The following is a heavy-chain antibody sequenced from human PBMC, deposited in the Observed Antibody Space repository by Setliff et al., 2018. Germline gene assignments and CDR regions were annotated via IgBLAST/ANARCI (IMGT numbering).Heavy chain of an antibody. Sequence: PGESLKISCKASGYSFTDCWIAWVRQMPGKGLEWMGIIYPSNSNIKYSPSFEAQITFSVDKSITTAYLQWSSLKASDTAIYYCARHRVGNSGYAIPILDFWGQGALVTVSS. CDR1: GYSFTDCW. D-gene: IGHD5-12*01. V-gene: IGHV5-51*01. J-gene: IGHJ4*02. CDR2: IYPSNSNI. CDR3: ARHRVGNSGYAIPILDF.